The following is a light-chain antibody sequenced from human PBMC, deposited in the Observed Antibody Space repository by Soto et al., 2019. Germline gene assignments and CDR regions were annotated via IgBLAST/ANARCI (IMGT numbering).Light chain of an antibody. CDR2: EVS. V-gene: IGLV2-8*01. J-gene: IGLJ2*01. CDR3: SSYTGSDNLF. Sequence: QSVLTQPPSVSGSPGQSVTISCTGTSSDVGGYNYVSWYQQHPGKAPKLIIYEVSNRPSGVSNRFSGSKSGNTASLTVSGAQEEDEDDYHCSSYTGSDNLFFGGGTKLTVL. CDR1: SSDVGGYNY.